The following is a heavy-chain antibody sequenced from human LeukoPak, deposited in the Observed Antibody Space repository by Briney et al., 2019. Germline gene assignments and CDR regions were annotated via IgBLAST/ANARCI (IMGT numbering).Heavy chain of an antibody. CDR1: GFTFSTYP. V-gene: IGHV3-64D*06. CDR2: ISSNGGEK. CDR3: VKETSYDPS. D-gene: IGHD3-3*01. Sequence: GRSLRLSCSASGFTFSTYPMHWVRQAPGKGLTYVSAISSNGGEKYYGDSVKGRFTISRDNSKSTLYLEMRSLRVEDTAVYYCVKETSYDPSWVQGTLVTVCS. J-gene: IGHJ5*02.